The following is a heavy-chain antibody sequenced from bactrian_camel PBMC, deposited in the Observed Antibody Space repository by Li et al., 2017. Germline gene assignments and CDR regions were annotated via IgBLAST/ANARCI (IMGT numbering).Heavy chain of an antibody. J-gene: IGHJ4*01. CDR1: GLTISTYC. D-gene: IGHD2*01. CDR2: IYEGDGSV. Sequence: QVQLVESGGGSVQPGGSLGLSCAGSGLTISTYCMAWFRQTSAKEREAVALIYEGDGSVYYADSAEGRFTISQDNAKNTLDLQMNNLNPEDTAMYYCAANFGPYCSGPYLARRANFLGQGTQVTVS. V-gene: IGHV3S1*01.